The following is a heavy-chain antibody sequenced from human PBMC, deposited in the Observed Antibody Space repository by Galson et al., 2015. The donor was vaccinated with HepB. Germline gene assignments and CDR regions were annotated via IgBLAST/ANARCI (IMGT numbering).Heavy chain of an antibody. CDR3: VREGEDCSRTSCYNYGMDV. V-gene: IGHV3-20*04. CDR1: GFNFDDYG. J-gene: IGHJ6*02. D-gene: IGHD2-2*02. Sequence: LRLSCAAPGFNFDDYGMGWVRQAPGKGLEWISYISWNGANAGYEDSVTGRFSVSRDNARNSLYLDMTSLRAEDTALYYCVREGEDCSRTSCYNYGMDVWGQGTTVIVSS. CDR2: ISWNGANA.